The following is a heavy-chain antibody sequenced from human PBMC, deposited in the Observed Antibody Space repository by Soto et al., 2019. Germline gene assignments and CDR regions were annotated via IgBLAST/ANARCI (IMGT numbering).Heavy chain of an antibody. V-gene: IGHV4-59*08. D-gene: IGHD3-3*01. J-gene: IGHJ5*02. CDR2: IYYSGST. CDR3: ARQTTIFGVVIVSWCDP. Sequence: PSEILSLTCTVSDGSISSYYWSWIRQPPGKGLEWIGYIYYSGSTNYNPSLKSRVTISVDTSKSQFSLKLSSVTAADTAVYYCARQTTIFGVVIVSWCDPWGQGTLVTSPQ. CDR1: DGSISSYY.